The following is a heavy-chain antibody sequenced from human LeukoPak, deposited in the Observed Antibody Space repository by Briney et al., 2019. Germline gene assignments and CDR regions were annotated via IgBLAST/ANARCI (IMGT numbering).Heavy chain of an antibody. V-gene: IGHV3-23*01. CDR3: AKDGEAMRGGDCYHSAFDY. CDR1: GFTFSSYA. CDR2: ISGSGGST. J-gene: IGHJ4*02. D-gene: IGHD2-21*01. Sequence: GGSLRLSCAASGFTFSSYAMSWVRQAPGKGLEWVSAISGSGGSTYYADSVKGRFTISRDSSKNTLYLQMNSLRAEDTAVYYCAKDGEAMRGGDCYHSAFDYWGQGTLVTVSS.